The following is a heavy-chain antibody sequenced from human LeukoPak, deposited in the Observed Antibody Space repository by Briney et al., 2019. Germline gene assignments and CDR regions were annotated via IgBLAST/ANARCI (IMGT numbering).Heavy chain of an antibody. CDR2: IYYSGST. CDR3: ARVLGVVRGGYYFDY. V-gene: IGHV4-39*07. J-gene: IGHJ4*02. CDR1: GGSISSSSYY. D-gene: IGHD3-10*01. Sequence: SETLSLTCTVSGGSISSSSYYWGWIRQPPGKGLEWIGSIYYSGSTYYNPSLKSRVTISVDTSKSQFSLKLSSVTAADTAVYYCARVLGVVRGGYYFDYWGQGTLVTVSS.